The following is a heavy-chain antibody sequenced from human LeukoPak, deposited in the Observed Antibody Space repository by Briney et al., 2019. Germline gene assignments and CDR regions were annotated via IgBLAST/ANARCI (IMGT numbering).Heavy chain of an antibody. CDR1: GFTFSSYS. CDR2: ISSSSSYI. CDR3: ARGSIAVASTYVY. V-gene: IGHV3-21*01. D-gene: IGHD6-19*01. Sequence: GGSLRLSCAASGFTFSSYSMNWVRQAPGKGLEWVSSISSSSSYIYYADSVKGRFTISRDNAKHSLYLQMNSLRAEDTAVYYCARGSIAVASTYVYWGQGTLVTVSS. J-gene: IGHJ4*02.